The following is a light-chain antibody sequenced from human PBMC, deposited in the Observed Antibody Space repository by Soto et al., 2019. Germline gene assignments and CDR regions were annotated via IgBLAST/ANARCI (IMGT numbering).Light chain of an antibody. CDR2: EVN. V-gene: IGLV2-8*01. CDR1: SSDVGTYKY. Sequence: QSVLTQPPSASGSPGQSVTISCTGTSSDVGTYKYVSWYQQHPGKAPKLILYEVNERPSGVPDRFSGSKSGNTASLTVSGLQAEDEADYHCSSYVASNNLRVFGTGTKVTVL. CDR3: SSYVASNNLRV. J-gene: IGLJ1*01.